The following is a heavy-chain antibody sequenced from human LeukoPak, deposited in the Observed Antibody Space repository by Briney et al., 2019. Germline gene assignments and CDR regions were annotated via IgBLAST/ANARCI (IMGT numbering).Heavy chain of an antibody. CDR3: ARGPPGISHPLDY. CDR1: GFTFSSYA. CDR2: ISGSGGST. Sequence: SGGSLRLSCAASGFTFSSYAMSWVRQAPGKGLEWVSAISGSGGSTYYADSVKGRFTISRDNSKNTLYLQMNSLRAEDTAVYYCARGPPGISHPLDYWGQGTLVTVSS. D-gene: IGHD1-26*01. V-gene: IGHV3-23*01. J-gene: IGHJ4*02.